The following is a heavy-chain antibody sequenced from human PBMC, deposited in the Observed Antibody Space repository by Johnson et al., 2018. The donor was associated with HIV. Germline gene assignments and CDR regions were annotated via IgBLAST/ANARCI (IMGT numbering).Heavy chain of an antibody. CDR3: ARASSRGSDQAFDI. Sequence: QVQLVESGGGVVQPGRSLRLSCAASGFTFSSYAMHWVRQAPGKGLEWVAVISYDGSNKYYADSVKGRFTISRDNSNNTLYLQMNSLRAEDTAVYYCARASSRGSDQAFDIWGQGTMVTVSS. CDR2: ISYDGSNK. J-gene: IGHJ3*02. CDR1: GFTFSSYA. V-gene: IGHV3-30*04. D-gene: IGHD6-13*01.